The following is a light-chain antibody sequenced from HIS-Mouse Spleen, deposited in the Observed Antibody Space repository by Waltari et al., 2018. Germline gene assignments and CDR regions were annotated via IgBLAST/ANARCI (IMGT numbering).Light chain of an antibody. CDR1: QGISSY. V-gene: IGKV1-9*01. CDR2: AAS. J-gene: IGKJ2*01. Sequence: IQLTQSPSFLSASVRDSVTITCRASQGISSYLAWYQQKPGKAPKLLIYAASTLQSGVPSRFSGSGSGTEFTLTISSLQPEDFATYYCQQLNSYPYTFGQGTKLEIK. CDR3: QQLNSYPYT.